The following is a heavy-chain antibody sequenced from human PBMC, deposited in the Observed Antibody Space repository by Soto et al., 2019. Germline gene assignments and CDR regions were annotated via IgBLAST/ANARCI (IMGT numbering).Heavy chain of an antibody. V-gene: IGHV4-31*03. D-gene: IGHD2-8*01. CDR1: GGSISSGRYY. CDR3: ARDDEGNDWFDP. Sequence: SETLSLTCTVSGGSISSGRYYWSWIRQHPGKGLEWIGYIYYSGSTYYNPSLKSRVTISVDTSKNQFSLKLSSVTAADTAVYYCARDDEGNDWFDPWGQGTLVTVSS. J-gene: IGHJ5*02. CDR2: IYYSGST.